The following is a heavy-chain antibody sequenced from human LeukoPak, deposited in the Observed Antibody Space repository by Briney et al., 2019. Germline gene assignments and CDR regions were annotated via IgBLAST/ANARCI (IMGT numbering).Heavy chain of an antibody. CDR1: GFTFSNFQ. CDR3: AKDHVYDYVWGSLLDY. CDR2: ISGSSSYI. V-gene: IGHV3-21*04. D-gene: IGHD3-16*01. J-gene: IGHJ4*02. Sequence: PGGSLRLSCAASGFTFSNFQMHWVRQAPGKGLEWVSSISGSSSYIYYVDSVQGRFTISRDNSKNTLYLQMNSLRAEDTAVYYCAKDHVYDYVWGSLLDYCGQGTLVTVSS.